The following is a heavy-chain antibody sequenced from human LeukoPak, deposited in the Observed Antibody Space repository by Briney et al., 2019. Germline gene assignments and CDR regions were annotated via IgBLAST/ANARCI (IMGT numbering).Heavy chain of an antibody. CDR3: ARAAVAGESSYNWFDP. CDR1: GYTFTSYY. CDR2: INPSGGST. V-gene: IGHV1-46*01. D-gene: IGHD6-19*01. J-gene: IGHJ5*02. Sequence: ASVKVSCKASGYTFTSYYMHWVRQAPGQGLGWMGIINPSGGSTSYAQEFQGRVTMTRDTSTSTVYMELSSLRSEDTAVYYCARAAVAGESSYNWFDPWGQGTLVTVSS.